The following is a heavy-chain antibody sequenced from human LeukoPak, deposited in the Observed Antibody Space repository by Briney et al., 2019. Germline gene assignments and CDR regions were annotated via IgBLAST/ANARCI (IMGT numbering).Heavy chain of an antibody. CDR1: GFAFSTYT. Sequence: GGSLGLSCEACGFAFSTYTMNWARQAPGKGLEWVASINSGGTTTHYAFSVKGRFTISRDNAQNVLYLQMNGLRADDAAVYYCLRGDSRDFWGQGTLVTVSS. D-gene: IGHD3-22*01. V-gene: IGHV3-21*06. CDR3: LRGDSRDF. CDR2: INSGGTTT. J-gene: IGHJ4*02.